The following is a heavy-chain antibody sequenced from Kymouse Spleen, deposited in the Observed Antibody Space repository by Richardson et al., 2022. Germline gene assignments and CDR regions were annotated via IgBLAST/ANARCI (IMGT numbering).Heavy chain of an antibody. CDR3: ARARLYDILTGYYELLWDY. D-gene: IGHD3-9*01. Sequence: QLQLQESGPGLVKPSETLSLTCTVSGGSISSSSYYWGWIRQPPGKGLEWIGSIYYSGSTYYNPSLKSRVTISVDTSKNQFSLKLSSVTAADTAVYYCARARLYDILTGYYELLWDYWGQGTLVTVSS. CDR1: GGSISSSSYY. V-gene: IGHV4-39*01. J-gene: IGHJ4*02. CDR2: IYYSGST.